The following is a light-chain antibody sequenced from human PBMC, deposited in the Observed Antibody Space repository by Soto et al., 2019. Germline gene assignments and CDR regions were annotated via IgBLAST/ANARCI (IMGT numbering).Light chain of an antibody. CDR2: GNN. CDR3: QSYDSSLSGYV. Sequence: QSVLTQPHSVSGAPGQRVTISCTGSTSNLGAGYDVQWYQQLPGTAPKLLIYGNNNRPSGVPDRFSGSKSGTSASLAIAGLQAEDEADYYCQSYDSSLSGYVFGTGTKVTVL. V-gene: IGLV1-40*01. CDR1: TSNLGAGYD. J-gene: IGLJ1*01.